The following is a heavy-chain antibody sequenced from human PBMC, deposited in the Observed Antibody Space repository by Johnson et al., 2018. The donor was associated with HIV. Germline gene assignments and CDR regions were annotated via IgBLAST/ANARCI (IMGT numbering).Heavy chain of an antibody. J-gene: IGHJ3*02. CDR1: GFTFDDYA. CDR2: ISWNSDTI. D-gene: IGHD2-15*01. V-gene: IGHV3-9*01. CDR3: AKEGSSSPWAFDI. Sequence: VQLVESGGGLVKPGGSLRLSCAASGFTFDDYAMHWVRQAPGKGLEWVSGISWNSDTIRYADSVKGRFTISRDNAKNSLYLQMNSLRAEDTAVYYCAKEGSSSPWAFDIWGQGTMVTVSS.